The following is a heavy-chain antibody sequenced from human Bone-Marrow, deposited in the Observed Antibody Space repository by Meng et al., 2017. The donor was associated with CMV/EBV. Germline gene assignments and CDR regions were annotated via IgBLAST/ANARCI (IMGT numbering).Heavy chain of an antibody. Sequence: YPFTSHYINWVRPAPGQGLEWMGIIDPSGRNTMNAQKFQGRVTMARDTSTSTVYMELSSLRSDDTAMYYCARGRLAHYYSGDYFDYWGQGTLVTVSS. CDR1: YPFTSHY. D-gene: IGHD2-21*01. CDR2: IDPSGRNT. V-gene: IGHV1-46*01. J-gene: IGHJ4*02. CDR3: ARGRLAHYYSGDYFDY.